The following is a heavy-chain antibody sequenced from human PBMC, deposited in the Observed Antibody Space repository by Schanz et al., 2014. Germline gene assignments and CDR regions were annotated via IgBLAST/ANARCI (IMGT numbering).Heavy chain of an antibody. V-gene: IGHV3-23*04. CDR2: ISGSGGST. CDR1: GFTFSSYG. Sequence: EVQLVESGGGLVQPGGSLRLSCAASGFTFSSYGMHWVRQAPGKGLEWVSAISGSGGSTYYANSVKGRFTISSDNPKXPLYMQMNSLRAXXXXXSYCAKHLYQYNYYGMDVWGQGTTVTVSS. J-gene: IGHJ6*02. D-gene: IGHD2-2*02. CDR3: AKHLYQYNYYGMDV.